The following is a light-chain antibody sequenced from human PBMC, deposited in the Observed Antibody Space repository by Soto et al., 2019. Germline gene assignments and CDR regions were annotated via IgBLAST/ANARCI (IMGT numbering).Light chain of an antibody. Sequence: DIEVTECPCTLTANVGDRVTITCRASQSISSWLAWYQQKPGKAPKLLIYKASSLESGVPSRFSGSGSGTEFTLTISSLQPDDFATYYCQQYNRYYTFGQGTK. CDR1: QSISSW. CDR2: KAS. CDR3: QQYNRYYT. V-gene: IGKV1-5*03. J-gene: IGKJ2*01.